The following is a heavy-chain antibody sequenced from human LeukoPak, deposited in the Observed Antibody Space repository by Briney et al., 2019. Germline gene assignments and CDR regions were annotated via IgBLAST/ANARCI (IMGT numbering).Heavy chain of an antibody. Sequence: GRSLRLSCAASGFTCSSYAMHWVRHAPGKGLERVAVISYDGSNKYYADSVKGRFTISRDNSKNTLYLQMNSLRAEDTAVYYCARCGYSNEYYFDYWGQGTLVTVSS. V-gene: IGHV3-30-3*01. J-gene: IGHJ4*02. CDR3: ARCGYSNEYYFDY. D-gene: IGHD4-11*01. CDR1: GFTCSSYA. CDR2: ISYDGSNK.